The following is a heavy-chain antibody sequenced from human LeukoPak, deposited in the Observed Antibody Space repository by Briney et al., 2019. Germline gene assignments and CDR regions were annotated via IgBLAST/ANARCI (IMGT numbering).Heavy chain of an antibody. Sequence: GESLRLSCAASGFTFSSYGMHWVRQAPGKGLEGVAVISNDGNNEYYADSVKGRFTISRDNSKNTLYLQMNSLRAEDTAVYYCAKEREWFGELPLGYWGQGTLVTVSS. CDR2: ISNDGNNE. CDR1: GFTFSSYG. V-gene: IGHV3-30*18. J-gene: IGHJ4*02. D-gene: IGHD3-10*01. CDR3: AKEREWFGELPLGY.